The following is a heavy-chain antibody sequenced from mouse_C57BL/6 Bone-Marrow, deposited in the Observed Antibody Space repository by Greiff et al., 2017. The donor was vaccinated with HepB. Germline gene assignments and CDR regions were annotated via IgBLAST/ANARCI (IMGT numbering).Heavy chain of an antibody. CDR1: GFTFSDYY. CDR2: INYDGSST. V-gene: IGHV5-16*01. D-gene: IGHD2-4*01. CDR3: AREGDYDGVDY. J-gene: IGHJ2*01. Sequence: EVQLQQSEGGLVQPGSSMKLSCTASGFTFSDYYMAWVRQVPEKGLEWVANINYDGSSTYYLDSLKSRFIISRDNAKNILYLQMSSLKSEDTATYYCAREGDYDGVDYWGQGTTLTVSS.